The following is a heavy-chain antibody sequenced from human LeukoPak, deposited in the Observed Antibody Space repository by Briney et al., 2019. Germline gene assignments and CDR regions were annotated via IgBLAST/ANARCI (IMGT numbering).Heavy chain of an antibody. CDR1: GFTFSRYA. J-gene: IGHJ4*02. CDR3: ARDTFQPGLIDY. V-gene: IGHV3-21*05. D-gene: IGHD2-2*01. CDR2: INTDSSDI. Sequence: GGSLRLSCAASGFTFSRYAMNWVRQAPGKGLEWVSYINTDSSDIHYADSVKGRFTISRDNARNTLYLQLSSLRAEGSAVYYCARDTFQPGLIDYWGQGTLVTVSS.